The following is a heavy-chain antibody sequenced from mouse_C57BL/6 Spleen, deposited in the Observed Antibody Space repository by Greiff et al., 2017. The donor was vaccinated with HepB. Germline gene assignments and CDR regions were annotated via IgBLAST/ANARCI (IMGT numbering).Heavy chain of an antibody. V-gene: IGHV1-15*01. J-gene: IGHJ2*01. CDR2: IDPETGGT. Sequence: QVQLQQSGAELVRPGASVTLSCKASGYTFTDYEMHWVKQTSVHGLEWIGAIDPETGGTAYNQKFKGKAILTADKSSSTAYMELRSLTSEDSAVYYCTRRDSDFDYWGQGTTLTVSS. CDR1: GYTFTDYE. D-gene: IGHD3-3*01. CDR3: TRRDSDFDY.